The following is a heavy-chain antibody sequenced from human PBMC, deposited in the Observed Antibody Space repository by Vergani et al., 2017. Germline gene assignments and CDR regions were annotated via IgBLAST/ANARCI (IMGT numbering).Heavy chain of an antibody. CDR3: ARDKAYYDDSSGYYWLGXFDY. CDR1: GGSISSYY. CDR2: IYYSGST. D-gene: IGHD3-22*01. V-gene: IGHV4-59*01. J-gene: IGHJ4*02. Sequence: QVQLQESGPGLVKPSETLSLTCTVSGGSISSYYWSWIRQPPGKGLEWIGYIYYSGSTNYNPSLKSRVTISVDTSKNQFSLKLSSVTAADTAVYYCARDKAYYDDSSGYYWLGXFDYWGQGTLVTVSS.